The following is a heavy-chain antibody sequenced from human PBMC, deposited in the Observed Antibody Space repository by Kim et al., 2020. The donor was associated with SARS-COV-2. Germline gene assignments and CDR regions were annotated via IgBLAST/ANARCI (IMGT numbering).Heavy chain of an antibody. V-gene: IGHV3-49*02. Sequence: YPASLKGSFTISIDDSQSVAYRQMNTLKTEDTAVYYCATQVRSLYFFDYWGQGTLVTVSS. D-gene: IGHD3-3*01. CDR3: ATQVRSLYFFDY. J-gene: IGHJ4*02.